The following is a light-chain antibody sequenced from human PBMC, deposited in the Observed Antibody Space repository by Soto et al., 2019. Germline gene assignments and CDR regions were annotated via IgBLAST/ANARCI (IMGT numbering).Light chain of an antibody. Sequence: DVQMIQSPSAMSASLGDRVTITCRASQDISRFVAWFQQKPGKAPERLIYDTSTLQVGVPSRFSGGGSGTEFPLAISGLQPEHSATYYCLQHNSYPYTFGQGTKLEIK. CDR2: DTS. V-gene: IGKV1-17*03. J-gene: IGKJ2*01. CDR1: QDISRF. CDR3: LQHNSYPYT.